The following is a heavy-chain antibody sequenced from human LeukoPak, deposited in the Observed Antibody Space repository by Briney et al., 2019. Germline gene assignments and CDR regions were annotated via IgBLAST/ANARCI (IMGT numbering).Heavy chain of an antibody. J-gene: IGHJ4*02. CDR1: GFPFRSAR. Sequence: GGALLLSRAAPGFPFRSARMSWGPPAPGKGLEWVGRIKSKTDGGTTDYAAPVKGRFTISGDDSKNTLYLQMNSLKTEDTAVYYCTTPHLGYWGSGTLVTVSS. CDR3: TTPHLGY. V-gene: IGHV3-15*01. CDR2: IKSKTDGGTT.